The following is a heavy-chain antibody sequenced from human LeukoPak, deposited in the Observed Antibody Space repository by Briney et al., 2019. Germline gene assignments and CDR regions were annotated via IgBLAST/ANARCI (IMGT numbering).Heavy chain of an antibody. CDR3: AKDAAALGHYYYYYMDV. CDR2: ISSSGSTI. J-gene: IGHJ6*03. Sequence: GGSLRLSCAASGFTFSDYYMSWIRQAPGKGLEWVSYISSSGSTIYYADSVEGRFTISRDNAKNSLYLQMNSLRAEDTAVYYCAKDAAALGHYYYYYMDVWGKGTTVTISS. V-gene: IGHV3-11*04. CDR1: GFTFSDYY. D-gene: IGHD6-13*01.